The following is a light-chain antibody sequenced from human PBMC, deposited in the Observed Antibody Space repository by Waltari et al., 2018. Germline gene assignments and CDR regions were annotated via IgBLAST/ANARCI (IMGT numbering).Light chain of an antibody. CDR1: QSVSRA. V-gene: IGKV3-20*01. J-gene: IGKJ1*01. CDR3: QHYLRLPVT. Sequence: EIVLTQSPGTLSLSLGERATVSCRASQSVSRALAWYQQKPGQAPRLLIDGASTRATGIPDRFSGSGSGTDFSLTISRLEPDDLAIYYCQHYLRLPVTFGQGTTVEI. CDR2: GAS.